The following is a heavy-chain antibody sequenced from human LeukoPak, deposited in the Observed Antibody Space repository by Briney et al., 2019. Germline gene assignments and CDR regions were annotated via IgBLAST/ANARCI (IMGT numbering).Heavy chain of an antibody. J-gene: IGHJ6*02. CDR1: GYTFTSYA. D-gene: IGHD6-13*01. CDR2: INAGNGNT. V-gene: IGHV1-3*01. Sequence: GASVKVSCKASGYTFTSYAMHWVRQAPGQRLEWTGWINAGNGNTKYSQKFQGRVTITRDTSASTAYMELSILRSEDTAVYYCARSPIAAAGNPTIDYGMDVWDQGTTVTVSS. CDR3: ARSPIAAAGNPTIDYGMDV.